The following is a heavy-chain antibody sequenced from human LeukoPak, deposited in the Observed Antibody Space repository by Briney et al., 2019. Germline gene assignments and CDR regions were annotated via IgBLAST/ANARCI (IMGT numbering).Heavy chain of an antibody. J-gene: IGHJ3*02. D-gene: IGHD4-17*01. V-gene: IGHV1-3*01. CDR1: GYTFTSYA. CDR3: ASDYGDYVHDAFDI. Sequence: ASVKVSCKASGYTFTSYATHWVRQAPGQRLEWMGWINAGNGNTKYSQKFQGRVTITRDTSASTAYMELSSLRSEDTAVYYCASDYGDYVHDAFDIWGQGTMVTVSS. CDR2: INAGNGNT.